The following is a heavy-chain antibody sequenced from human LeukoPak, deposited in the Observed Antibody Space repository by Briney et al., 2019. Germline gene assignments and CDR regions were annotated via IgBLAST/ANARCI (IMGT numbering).Heavy chain of an antibody. Sequence: SETLSLTCTVSGGSISSYYWSWIRQPPGKGLEWIWYIYYSGSTNYNPSLKSRVTISVDTSKNQFSLKLSSVTAADTAVYYCARDASTGVTGSGGFDPWGQGTLVTVSS. V-gene: IGHV4-59*01. CDR3: ARDASTGVTGSGGFDP. D-gene: IGHD3-10*01. CDR2: IYYSGST. J-gene: IGHJ5*02. CDR1: GGSISSYY.